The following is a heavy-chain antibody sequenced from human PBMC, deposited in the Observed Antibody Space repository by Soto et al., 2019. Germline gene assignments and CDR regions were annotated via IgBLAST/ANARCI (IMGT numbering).Heavy chain of an antibody. V-gene: IGHV4-39*01. J-gene: IGHJ4*02. CDR1: GGSISSSSYY. D-gene: IGHD2-2*03. Sequence: SETLSLTCTVSGGSISSSSYYWGWIRQPPGKGLEWIGSIYYSGSTYYNPSLKSRVTISVDTSKNQFSLRLSSVTAADTAMYYCARNYGYCSSTSCYGNFDYWGQGTLVTVS. CDR3: ARNYGYCSSTSCYGNFDY. CDR2: IYYSGST.